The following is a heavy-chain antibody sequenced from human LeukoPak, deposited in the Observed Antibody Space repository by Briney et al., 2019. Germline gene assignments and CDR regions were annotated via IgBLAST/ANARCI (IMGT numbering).Heavy chain of an antibody. Sequence: GGSLRLSCAASGFTFSSYAMSRVRQAPGKGLEWVSAISGSGGSTYYADSVKGRFTISRDDSKNTLYLQMNGLRAEDTAVYYCAKDRQQLVIMDTCWFDPWGQGTLVTVSS. CDR1: GFTFSSYA. J-gene: IGHJ5*02. D-gene: IGHD6-13*01. CDR2: ISGSGGST. V-gene: IGHV3-23*01. CDR3: AKDRQQLVIMDTCWFDP.